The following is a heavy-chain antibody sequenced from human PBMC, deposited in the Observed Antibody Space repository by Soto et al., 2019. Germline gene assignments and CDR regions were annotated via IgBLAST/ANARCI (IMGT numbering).Heavy chain of an antibody. J-gene: IGHJ6*03. CDR2: IYYSGST. D-gene: IGHD6-6*01. CDR3: ARHSSSSGFYYYYMDV. Sequence: SETLSLTCTVSGGSISSGGYYWSWIRQHPGKGLEWIGYIYYSGSTYYNPSLKSRVTISVDTSKNQFSLKLSSVTAADTAVYYCARHSSSSGFYYYYMDVWGKGTTVTVSS. V-gene: IGHV4-31*03. CDR1: GGSISSGGYY.